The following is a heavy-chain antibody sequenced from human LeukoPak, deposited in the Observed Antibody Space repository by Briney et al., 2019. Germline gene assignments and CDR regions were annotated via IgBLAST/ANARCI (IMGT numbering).Heavy chain of an antibody. CDR1: GFTFSDYS. J-gene: IGHJ4*02. Sequence: PGGSLRLSCAASGFTFSDYSMNWIRQAPGKGLEWVSYISSSANTIYYADSVKGRFTVSRDNAKNLLYLQMNSLRAEDTAVYYCARASGGSPDYWGQGTLVTVSS. CDR2: ISSSANTI. CDR3: ARASGGSPDY. D-gene: IGHD2-15*01. V-gene: IGHV3-11*04.